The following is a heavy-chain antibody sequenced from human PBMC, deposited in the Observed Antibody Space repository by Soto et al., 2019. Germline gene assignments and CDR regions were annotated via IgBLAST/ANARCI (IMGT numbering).Heavy chain of an antibody. CDR1: GGSISSSSYY. V-gene: IGHV4-39*01. J-gene: IGHJ5*02. D-gene: IGHD3-3*02. Sequence: KPSETLSLTCTVSGGSISSSSYYWGWIRQPPGKGLEWIGSIYYSGSTYYNPSLKSRVTISVDTSKNQFSLKLSSVTAADTAVYYCASPKIAFYNWFDPWGQGTLVTASS. CDR2: IYYSGST. CDR3: ASPKIAFYNWFDP.